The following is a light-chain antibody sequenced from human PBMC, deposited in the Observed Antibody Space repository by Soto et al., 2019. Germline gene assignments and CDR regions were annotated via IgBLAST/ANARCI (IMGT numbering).Light chain of an antibody. CDR1: SSDVGGYNY. J-gene: IGLJ2*01. CDR2: EVS. Sequence: QSALTQPASVSGSPGQSITISCTGTSSDVGGYNYVSWYQQHPGKAPNLMIYEVSNRPSGVSNRFSGSKSGNTASLTISGLQAEDEADYYRSSYTSSSTPVVFGGGTKLTVL. CDR3: SSYTSSSTPVV. V-gene: IGLV2-14*01.